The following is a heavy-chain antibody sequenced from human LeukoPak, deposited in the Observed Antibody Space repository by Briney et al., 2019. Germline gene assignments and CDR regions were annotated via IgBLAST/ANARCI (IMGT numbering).Heavy chain of an antibody. CDR2: ISAYNGNT. D-gene: IGHD1-26*01. V-gene: IGHV1-18*01. CDR3: ARDQVGATSHYYYYYGMDV. Sequence: ASVKVSCKASGYTFTSYDINWVRQATGQGLEWMGWISAYNGNTNYAQKLQGRVTMTTDTSTSTASMELSSLRSEDTAVYYCARDQVGATSHYYYYYGMDVWGQGTTVTVSS. CDR1: GYTFTSYD. J-gene: IGHJ6*02.